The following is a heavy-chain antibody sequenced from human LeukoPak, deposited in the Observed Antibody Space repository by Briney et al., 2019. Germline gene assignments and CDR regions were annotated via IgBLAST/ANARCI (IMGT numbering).Heavy chain of an antibody. CDR1: GFTFSNAW. V-gene: IGHV3-15*01. CDR2: IKSKTDGGTT. J-gene: IGHJ6*03. CDR3: AREGAASHYYYMDV. D-gene: IGHD5-18*01. Sequence: GGSLRLSCAASGFTFSNAWMSWVRQAPGKGLEWVGRIKSKTDGGTTDYAAPVKGRFTISRDDSKNTLYLQMNSLRDEDTAVYYCAREGAASHYYYMDVWGKGTTVTVSS.